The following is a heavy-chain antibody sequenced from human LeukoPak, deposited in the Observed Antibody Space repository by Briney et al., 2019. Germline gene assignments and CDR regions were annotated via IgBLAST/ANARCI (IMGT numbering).Heavy chain of an antibody. CDR1: GYTFTGYY. D-gene: IGHD3-22*01. J-gene: IGHJ3*02. Sequence: ASVKVSCKASGYTFTGYYMHWVRQAPGQGLEWMGWINPNSGGTNYAQKFQGRVTMTRDTSISTAYMELSRLRSDDTAAYYCARDKDYYDSSGYYGYDAFDIWGQGTMVTVSS. CDR2: INPNSGGT. CDR3: ARDKDYYDSSGYYGYDAFDI. V-gene: IGHV1-2*02.